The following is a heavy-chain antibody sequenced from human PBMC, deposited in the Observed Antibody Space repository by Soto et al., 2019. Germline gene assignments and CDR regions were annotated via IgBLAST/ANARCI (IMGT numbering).Heavy chain of an antibody. J-gene: IGHJ4*02. CDR2: IKYSGHT. V-gene: IGHV4-39*01. CDR3: ARVDIAVVPSTTFDY. CDR1: GGSISSISYY. Sequence: QLQLQESGPGLVKPSETLALTCTVSGGSISSISYYWGWIRQPPGKGLEWIGSIKYSGHTVYNPSLKSRATMSVDTSKNQFSLRLSSVTAAETAVYYCARVDIAVVPSTTFDYWGPGTLVTVSS. D-gene: IGHD2-2*01.